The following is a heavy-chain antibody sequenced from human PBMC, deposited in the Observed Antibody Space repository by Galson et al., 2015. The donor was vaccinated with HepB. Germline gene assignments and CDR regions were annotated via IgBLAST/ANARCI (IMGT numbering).Heavy chain of an antibody. CDR2: ITPRGDAT. J-gene: IGHJ4*02. Sequence: SLRLSCAASGFSFSTTDMSWVRQAPGRGLDWVSTITPRGDATYYGDPVRGRFTISRDNSRNTLYLQMTSLTAEDTALYSCVKNSGIYSPWGQGTLVTVSS. CDR1: GFSFSTTD. D-gene: IGHD3-10*01. CDR3: VKNSGIYSP. V-gene: IGHV3-23*02.